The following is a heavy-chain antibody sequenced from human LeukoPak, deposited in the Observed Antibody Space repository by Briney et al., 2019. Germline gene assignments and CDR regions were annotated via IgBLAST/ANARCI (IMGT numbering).Heavy chain of an antibody. D-gene: IGHD3-22*01. V-gene: IGHV2-70*11. CDR2: IDWDDDK. CDR3: ARSYYDRGGHVVGGDY. Sequence: SGPALVKPTQTLTLTCTFSGFSLSTNGMCVNWIRQTPGKALEWLARIDWDDDKYYSTSLKTRLTIPKDSSRNQVVLTMTHMDPVDTATYYCARSYYDRGGHVVGGDYWGQGTLVTVSS. CDR1: GFSLSTNGMC. J-gene: IGHJ4*02.